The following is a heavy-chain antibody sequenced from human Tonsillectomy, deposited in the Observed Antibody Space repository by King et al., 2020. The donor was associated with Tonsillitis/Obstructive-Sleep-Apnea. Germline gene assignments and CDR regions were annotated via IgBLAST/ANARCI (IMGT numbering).Heavy chain of an antibody. J-gene: IGHJ6*02. CDR2: IDHSGST. Sequence: VQLQQWGAGLLKPSETLSLTCAVYGGSFSGHFWSWIRQPPGKGLEWVGEIDHSGSTNYNPSLKSRVTMSVDTVKNQVFLKMSSVTAADTAVYYCARGNPPYYYYGMDVWGQGTTVTVSS. CDR1: GGSFSGHF. V-gene: IGHV4-34*01. CDR3: ARGNPPYYYYGMDV.